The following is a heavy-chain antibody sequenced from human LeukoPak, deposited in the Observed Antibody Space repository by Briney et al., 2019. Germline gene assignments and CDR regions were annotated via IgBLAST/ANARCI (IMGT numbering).Heavy chain of an antibody. CDR1: GGSISSSSYY. D-gene: IGHD2-8*01. CDR3: AVGVSPGQHGDY. V-gene: IGHV4-39*01. CDR2: IYYSGST. J-gene: IGHJ4*02. Sequence: SETLSLTCTVSGGSISSSSYYWGWIRQPPGKGLEWIGSIYYSGSTYYNPSLKSRVTISVDTSKHQFSLKLSSVTAADTAVYYCAVGVSPGQHGDYWGQGTLVTVSS.